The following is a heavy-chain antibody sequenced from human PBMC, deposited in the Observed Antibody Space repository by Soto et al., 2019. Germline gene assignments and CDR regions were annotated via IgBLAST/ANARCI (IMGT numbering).Heavy chain of an antibody. CDR3: ARDLLTGRDYYYGMDV. J-gene: IGHJ6*04. V-gene: IGHV3-33*01. Sequence: GGSLRLSCAASGFTFSSYGMHWVRQAPGKGLEWVAVIWYDGSNKYYADSVKGRFTISRDNSKNTLYLQMNSLRAEDTAVYYCARDLLTGRDYYYGMDVWGKGTTVTVSS. D-gene: IGHD3-9*01. CDR2: IWYDGSNK. CDR1: GFTFSSYG.